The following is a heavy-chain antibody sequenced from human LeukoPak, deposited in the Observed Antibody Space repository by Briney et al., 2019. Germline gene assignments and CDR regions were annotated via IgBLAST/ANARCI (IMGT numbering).Heavy chain of an antibody. CDR3: ARVVLPAMGYSSLFDY. CDR1: GYTFTSYD. V-gene: IGHV1-8*01. D-gene: IGHD6-13*01. J-gene: IGHJ4*02. CDR2: MSPNSGNT. Sequence: ASVKVSCKASGYTFTSYDINWVRQATGQGLEWMGWMSPNSGNTGYAQKFQGRVTMTRNTSISTAYMELSSLRSEDTAVYYCARVVLPAMGYSSLFDYWGQGTLVTVSS.